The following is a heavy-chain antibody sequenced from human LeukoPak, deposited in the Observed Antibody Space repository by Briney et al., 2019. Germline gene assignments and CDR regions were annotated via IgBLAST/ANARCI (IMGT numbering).Heavy chain of an antibody. CDR2: INHSGST. V-gene: IGHV4-34*01. J-gene: IGHJ4*02. CDR3: ARAISDMTFDY. D-gene: IGHD2-15*01. Sequence: SETLSLTCAVYGGSFSGYYWSWIRQPPGKGLEWIGEINHSGSTNYNPSLKSRVTISVDTSKNQFSLKLSSVTAADTAVYYCARAISDMTFDYWGQGTLVTVSS. CDR1: GGSFSGYY.